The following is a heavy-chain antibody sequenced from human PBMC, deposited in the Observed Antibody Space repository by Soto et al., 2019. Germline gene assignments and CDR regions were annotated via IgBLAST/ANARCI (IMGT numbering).Heavy chain of an antibody. V-gene: IGHV5-51*01. CDR3: ARFPHGFCSGGNCYSQYFLDY. CDR1: GYSFVSYW. D-gene: IGHD2-15*01. CDR2: IFPGDSDT. J-gene: IGHJ4*02. Sequence: EVQLVQSGAEVKKPGESLKISCQGSGYSFVSYWIAWVRQTPGKGLEWMGIIFPGDSDTRYSPSFEGQVTMSADKSISTVYLEWNSLKASDSAIYYCARFPHGFCSGGNCYSQYFLDYWGQGTLVTVSS.